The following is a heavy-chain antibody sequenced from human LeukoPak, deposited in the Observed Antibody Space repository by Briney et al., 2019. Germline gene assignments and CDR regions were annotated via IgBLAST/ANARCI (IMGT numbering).Heavy chain of an antibody. CDR3: ARDDYGGTWDAFDI. J-gene: IGHJ3*02. CDR2: IYSGGST. CDR1: GFTVSGNY. V-gene: IGHV3-53*01. Sequence: GGSLRLSCAASGFTVSGNYMSWVRQAPGKGLEWVSVIYSGGSTYYADSVKGRFTISRDNSKNTLYLQMNSLRAEDTAVYYCARDDYGGTWDAFDIWGQGTMVTVSS. D-gene: IGHD4-23*01.